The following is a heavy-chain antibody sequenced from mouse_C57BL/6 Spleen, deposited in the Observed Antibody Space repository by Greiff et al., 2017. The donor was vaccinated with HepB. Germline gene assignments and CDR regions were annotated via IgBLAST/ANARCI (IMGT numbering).Heavy chain of an antibody. CDR3: ARGVYDGYYSWYFDV. CDR2: IDPSDSYT. D-gene: IGHD2-3*01. J-gene: IGHJ1*03. Sequence: QVQLQQPGAELVRPGTSVKLSCKASGYTFTSYWMHWVKQRPGQGLEWIGVIDPSDSYTNYNQKFKGKATLTVATSSSTAYMQLSSLTSEDSAVYYCARGVYDGYYSWYFDVWGTGTTVTVSS. CDR1: GYTFTSYW. V-gene: IGHV1-59*01.